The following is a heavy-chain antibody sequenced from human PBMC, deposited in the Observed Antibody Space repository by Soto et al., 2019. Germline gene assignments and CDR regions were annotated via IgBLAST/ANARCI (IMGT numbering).Heavy chain of an antibody. Sequence: EVHLVESGGGLVQPGGSLRLSCAASGFTFSSYWMSWVRQAPGKGLEWVANINQDVSVKYSVDSVKGRFTISRDNAKNPLYLQMHSLRAEATAVYYCAKVSYNRWSIDYWGQGTLVTVSS. J-gene: IGHJ4*02. D-gene: IGHD1-20*01. CDR2: INQDVSVK. CDR1: GFTFSSYW. CDR3: AKVSYNRWSIDY. V-gene: IGHV3-7*01.